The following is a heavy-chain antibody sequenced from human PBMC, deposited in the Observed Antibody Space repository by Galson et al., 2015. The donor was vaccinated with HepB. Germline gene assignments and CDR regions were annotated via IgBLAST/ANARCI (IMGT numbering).Heavy chain of an antibody. V-gene: IGHV4-61*02. CDR1: GGSISSGSYY. CDR2: IYTSGST. J-gene: IGHJ6*03. Sequence: PLSLTCTVSGGSISSGSYYWSRIRQPAGKELEWIGRIYTSGSTNYNPSLKSRVTMSVDTSKNQFSLKLSSVTAADTAVYYCARDRGDIVVVPAAEPKYYYYYYMDVWGKGTTVTVSS. D-gene: IGHD2-2*01. CDR3: ARDRGDIVVVPAAEPKYYYYYYMDV.